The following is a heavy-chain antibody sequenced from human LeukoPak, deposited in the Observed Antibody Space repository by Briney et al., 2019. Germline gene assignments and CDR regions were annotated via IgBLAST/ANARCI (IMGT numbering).Heavy chain of an antibody. V-gene: IGHV1-2*02. Sequence: ASVKVSCKASGYTFTGYYMHWVRQAPGQGLEWMGWINPNSGGTNYAQKFQGRVTMTRDTSISTAYMELSRLRSDDTAVYYCARAHSFGVVLDAFDIWGQGTMVTVSS. J-gene: IGHJ3*02. D-gene: IGHD3-3*01. CDR1: GYTFTGYY. CDR2: INPNSGGT. CDR3: ARAHSFGVVLDAFDI.